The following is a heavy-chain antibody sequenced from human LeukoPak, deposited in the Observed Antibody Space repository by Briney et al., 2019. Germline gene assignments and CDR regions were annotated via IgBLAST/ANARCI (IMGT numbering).Heavy chain of an antibody. J-gene: IGHJ4*02. CDR1: GFTFSSYS. CDR2: ISSSSSYI. D-gene: IGHD3-22*01. V-gene: IGHV3-21*01. CDR3: ARGDSSGYSRYYFDY. Sequence: GGSLRLSCAASGFTFSSYSMNWVRQAPGKGLEWVSSISSSSSYIYYADSVKGRFTISRDNAKNSLYLQMNSLRAEDTAVYYCARGDSSGYSRYYFDYWGQGTLVTVSS.